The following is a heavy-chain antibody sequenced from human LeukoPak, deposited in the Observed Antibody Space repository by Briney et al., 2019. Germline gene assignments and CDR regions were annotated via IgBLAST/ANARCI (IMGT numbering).Heavy chain of an antibody. J-gene: IGHJ6*02. CDR2: INSDGSAT. CDR3: ASDSPYYGMDV. CDR1: GFPFSSYW. V-gene: IGHV3-74*01. Sequence: GGSLRLSCAASGFPFSSYWMHWVRQVPGKGLLWVSRINSDGSATIYADSVRGRFSISRDNAKNTLYLQMSGLRVEDTAVYHCASDSPYYGMDVWGQGTTVTVSS.